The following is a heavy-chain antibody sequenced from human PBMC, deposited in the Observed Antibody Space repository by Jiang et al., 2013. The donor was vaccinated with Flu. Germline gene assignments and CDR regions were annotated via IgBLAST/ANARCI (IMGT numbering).Heavy chain of an antibody. CDR2: IHNSGTT. CDR1: SGSISSHY. Sequence: GLVKPSEALSLTCTVSSGSISSHYWSWIRQPPGKGLEWIGYIHNSGTTNYNPSLKSRVTISIDTSTNQFSLRLISVTAPDTAVYYCARSYCGGDCYSMFGYSYYGMDVWGQGTTVTVSS. J-gene: IGHJ6*02. D-gene: IGHD2-21*02. CDR3: ARSYCGGDCYSMFGYSYYGMDV. V-gene: IGHV4-59*08.